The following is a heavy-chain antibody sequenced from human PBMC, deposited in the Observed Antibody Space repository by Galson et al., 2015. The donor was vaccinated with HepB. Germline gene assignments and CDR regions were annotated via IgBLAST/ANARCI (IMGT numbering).Heavy chain of an antibody. J-gene: IGHJ3*02. CDR1: GFTFSSYG. V-gene: IGHV3-33*01. CDR3: ARELGSSTVGAAFDI. Sequence: SLRLSCAASGFTFSSYGMHWVRQAPGKGLEWVAVIWYDGSNKYYADSVKGRFTISRDNSKNTLYLQMNSLRAEDTAVYYCARELGSSTVGAAFDIWGQGTMVTVSS. D-gene: IGHD6-6*01. CDR2: IWYDGSNK.